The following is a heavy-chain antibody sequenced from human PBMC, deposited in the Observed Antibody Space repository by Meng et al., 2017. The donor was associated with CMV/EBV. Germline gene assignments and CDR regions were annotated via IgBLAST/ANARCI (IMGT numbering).Heavy chain of an antibody. J-gene: IGHJ6*02. D-gene: IGHD3-3*01. Sequence: GESLKISCAASGFTFSSYGMHWVRQAPGRGLEWVAFIRYDGSNKYYAYSVKGRFTISIDNSKNTLYLQMNRLRAEDTAVYYCARGIYDFWSGYNYGLDVWGQGTTVTVSS. CDR2: IRYDGSNK. CDR3: ARGIYDFWSGYNYGLDV. V-gene: IGHV3-30*02. CDR1: GFTFSSYG.